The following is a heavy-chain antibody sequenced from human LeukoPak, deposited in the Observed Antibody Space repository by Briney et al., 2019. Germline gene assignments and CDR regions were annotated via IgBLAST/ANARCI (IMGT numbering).Heavy chain of an antibody. CDR3: ASSFAVAVYYHSMDV. CDR2: IHTGGSN. Sequence: SETLSLTCTVSGGSLTSYHWSWIRPPAGKGLEWIGRIHTGGSNNYIPSIKSRVTISVDTSKNQFSLKLTSVSSTDTTRYYYASSFAVAVYYHSMDVWGQGTTVTVSS. D-gene: IGHD3-3*01. V-gene: IGHV4-4*07. J-gene: IGHJ6*02. CDR1: GGSLTSYH.